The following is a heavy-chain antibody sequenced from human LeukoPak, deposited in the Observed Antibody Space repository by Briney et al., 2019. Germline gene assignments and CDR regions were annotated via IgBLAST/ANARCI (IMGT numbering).Heavy chain of an antibody. CDR1: GFTFSSYW. CDR2: INSDGSST. CDR3: ARAGRGYSYGYDFDY. J-gene: IGHJ4*02. V-gene: IGHV3-74*01. D-gene: IGHD5-18*01. Sequence: GGSLRLSCAASGFTFSSYWMHWVRQAPGKGLVWVSRINSDGSSTSYADSVKGRFTISRDNAKNTLYLQMNSLRAEDTAVYYCARAGRGYSYGYDFDYWGQGTLVTVSS.